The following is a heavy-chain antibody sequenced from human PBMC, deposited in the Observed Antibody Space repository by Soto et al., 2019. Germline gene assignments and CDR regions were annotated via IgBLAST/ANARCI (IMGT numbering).Heavy chain of an antibody. Sequence: SVKVSCKASGGTFSSYAISWVRQAPGQGLEWTGGIIPIFGTANYAQKFQGRVTITADESTSTAYMELSSLRSEDTAVYYCASIVVIPAAIEGPKRYGMDVWGQGTTVTVSS. J-gene: IGHJ6*02. CDR2: IIPIFGTA. CDR1: GGTFSSYA. V-gene: IGHV1-69*13. D-gene: IGHD2-2*02. CDR3: ASIVVIPAAIEGPKRYGMDV.